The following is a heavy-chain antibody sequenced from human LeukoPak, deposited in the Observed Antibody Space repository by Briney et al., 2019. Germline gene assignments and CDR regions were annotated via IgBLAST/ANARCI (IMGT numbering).Heavy chain of an antibody. Sequence: GASVKVSCKASGGTFSSYAISWVRQAPGQGLEWMGGIIPIFGTANYAQKFQGRVTITADESTSTAYMEPSSLRSEDTAVYYCARGGHDYVFDYWGQGTLVTVSS. CDR2: IIPIFGTA. V-gene: IGHV1-69*13. CDR3: ARGGHDYVFDY. CDR1: GGTFSSYA. J-gene: IGHJ4*02. D-gene: IGHD4-17*01.